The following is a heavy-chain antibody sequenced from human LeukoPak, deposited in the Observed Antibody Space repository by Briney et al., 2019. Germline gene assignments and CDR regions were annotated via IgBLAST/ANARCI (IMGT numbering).Heavy chain of an antibody. CDR3: ARDLNY. J-gene: IGHJ4*02. Sequence: PGGSLRLSCAASGLTVTNNYISSVRQAPGKGLEWVSIIDTGVNKYYADSVKGRFTMSRENSKNTLYLQMNSLRAEDTAVYYCARDLNYWGQGTLVTVSS. V-gene: IGHV3-53*01. CDR1: GLTVTNNY. CDR2: IDTGVNK.